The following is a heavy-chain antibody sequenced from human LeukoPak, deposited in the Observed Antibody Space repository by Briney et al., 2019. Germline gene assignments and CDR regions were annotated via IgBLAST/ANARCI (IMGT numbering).Heavy chain of an antibody. D-gene: IGHD3-22*01. CDR3: ARAGAYYYDSSGYPEDY. CDR2: ISSSSSTI. Sequence: GGSLRLSCAASGFTFSSYSMNWVRQAPGKGLEWVSYISSSSSTIYYADSVKGRFTISRDNAKNSLYLQMNSLRAEDTALYHCARAGAYYYDSSGYPEDYWGQGTLVTVSS. CDR1: GFTFSSYS. J-gene: IGHJ4*02. V-gene: IGHV3-48*04.